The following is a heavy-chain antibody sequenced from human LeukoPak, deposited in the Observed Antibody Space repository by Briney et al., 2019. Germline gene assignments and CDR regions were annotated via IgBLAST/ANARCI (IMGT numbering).Heavy chain of an antibody. J-gene: IGHJ5*02. D-gene: IGHD3-10*01. V-gene: IGHV4-34*01. CDR3: ARGPITMVRGGLNWFDP. CDR1: GGSFSDYY. Sequence: SETLSLTCAVYGGSFSDYYWSWIRQPPGKGLEWIGEINHSGSTNYNSSLKSRVTISVDTSKNQFSLKLSSVTAADTAVYYCARGPITMVRGGLNWFDPWGQGTLATVSS. CDR2: INHSGST.